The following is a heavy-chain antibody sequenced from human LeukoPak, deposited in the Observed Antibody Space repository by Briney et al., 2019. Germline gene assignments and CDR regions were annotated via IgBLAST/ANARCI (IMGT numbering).Heavy chain of an antibody. J-gene: IGHJ4*02. V-gene: IGHV3-23*01. CDR2: ITGSGAYT. D-gene: IGHD3-22*01. CDR1: GFTFNNYA. CDR3: AKRSSTSSGYFDF. Sequence: GGSLRLSCTASGFTFNNYAMTWVRQAPGKGLEWVSAITGSGAYTNYADSMKGRFTISRDNSKNTIYMQMNSLRVEDTAIYYCAKRSSTSSGYFDFWGRGTLVTVSS.